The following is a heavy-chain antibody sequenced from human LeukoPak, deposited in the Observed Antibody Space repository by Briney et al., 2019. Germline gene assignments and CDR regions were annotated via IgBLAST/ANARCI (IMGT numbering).Heavy chain of an antibody. CDR3: ARGREDVVVVTATRPRPDPHNWFDP. D-gene: IGHD2-21*02. J-gene: IGHJ5*02. CDR1: GGSISSSSYY. V-gene: IGHV4-39*06. Sequence: SETLSLTCTVSGGSISSSSYYWGWIRQPPGKGLEWIGSIYYSGSTYYNPSLKSRVTISVDTSKNQFPLKLSSVTAADTAVYYCARGREDVVVVTATRPRPDPHNWFDPWGQGTLVTVSS. CDR2: IYYSGST.